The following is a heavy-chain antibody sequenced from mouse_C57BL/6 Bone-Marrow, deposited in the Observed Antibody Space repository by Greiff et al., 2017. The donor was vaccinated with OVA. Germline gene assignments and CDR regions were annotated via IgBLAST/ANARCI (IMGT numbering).Heavy chain of an antibody. Sequence: QVQLQQSGAELVKPGASVKISCKASGYAFSSYWMNWVKQRPGKGLEWIGQIYPGDGDTNYNGKFKGKATLTADKSSSTAYMQLSSLTSEDSAVYFCARKCSLGYAMDYWGQGTSVTVSS. CDR3: ARKCSLGYAMDY. CDR2: IYPGDGDT. D-gene: IGHD3-3*01. J-gene: IGHJ4*01. CDR1: GYAFSSYW. V-gene: IGHV1-80*01.